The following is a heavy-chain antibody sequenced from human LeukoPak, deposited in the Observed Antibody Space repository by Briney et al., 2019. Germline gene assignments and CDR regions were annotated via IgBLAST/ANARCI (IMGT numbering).Heavy chain of an antibody. D-gene: IGHD3-3*01. CDR2: IYYSGST. Sequence: SETLSLTCTVSGGSISSGGYYWSWIRQHPGKGLEWIGYIYYSGSTYYNPSLKSRVTISVDTSKNQFSLKLSSVTAADTAVYYCARHTRNRPYYDFWSGYFFDYWGQGTLVTVSS. J-gene: IGHJ4*02. V-gene: IGHV4-31*03. CDR1: GGSISSGGYY. CDR3: ARHTRNRPYYDFWSGYFFDY.